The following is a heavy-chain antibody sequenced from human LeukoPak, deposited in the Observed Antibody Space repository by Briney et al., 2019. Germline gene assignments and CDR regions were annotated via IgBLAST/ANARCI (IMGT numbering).Heavy chain of an antibody. D-gene: IGHD3-3*01. CDR2: ISYDGSNK. V-gene: IGHV3-30*18. CDR3: AKARVFLALLL. CDR1: GFTFSSYG. J-gene: IGHJ4*02. Sequence: GGSLRLSCAASGFTFSSYGMHWVRQAPGKGLEWVAVISYDGSNKYYADSVKGRFTISRDNSKNTLYLQMNSLRAEDTAVYYCAKARVFLALLLWDQGTLVTVSS.